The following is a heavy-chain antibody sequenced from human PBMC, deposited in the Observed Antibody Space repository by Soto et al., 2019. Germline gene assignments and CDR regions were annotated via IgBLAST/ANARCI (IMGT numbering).Heavy chain of an antibody. Sequence: QVQLVESGGGVVQPGRSLRLSCAASGFTFSSYGMHWVRQAPGKGLEWVAVISYDGSNKYYADSVKGRFTISRDNSKNTLYLQMNSLRAEDTAVYYCARSSGGYYAFDSWGQGTMVTVSS. D-gene: IGHD6-19*01. J-gene: IGHJ3*02. V-gene: IGHV3-30*03. CDR2: ISYDGSNK. CDR1: GFTFSSYG. CDR3: ARSSGGYYAFDS.